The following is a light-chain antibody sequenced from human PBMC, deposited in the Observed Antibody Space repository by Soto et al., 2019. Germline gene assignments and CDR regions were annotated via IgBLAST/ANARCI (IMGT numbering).Light chain of an antibody. CDR3: QQRGNWPPT. V-gene: IGKV3-11*01. Sequence: EIVLTQSPGTLSLSPGERATLSCRASQSVSGRYLAWYQQKPGQAPRLLIYDASNRATGIPDRFSGSGSGADFTLTISSLEPEDFAVYYCQQRGNWPPTFGQGTKVEIK. J-gene: IGKJ1*01. CDR1: QSVSGRY. CDR2: DAS.